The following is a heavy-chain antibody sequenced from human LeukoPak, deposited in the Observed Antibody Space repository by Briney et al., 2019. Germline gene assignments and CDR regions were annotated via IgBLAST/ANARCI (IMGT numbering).Heavy chain of an antibody. Sequence: SETLSLTCTVSGGSFTRYYWNWIRQPLGKGLEWVGYIYNSGTTNYNPSLKSRATISADTSKRQVSLRLSSVTAADTAVYYCAGGGYCDISSCSAPLFDWWGQGTPVTVSS. CDR1: GGSFTRYY. CDR2: IYNSGTT. V-gene: IGHV4-59*01. J-gene: IGHJ4*02. CDR3: AGGGYCDISSCSAPLFDW. D-gene: IGHD2-15*01.